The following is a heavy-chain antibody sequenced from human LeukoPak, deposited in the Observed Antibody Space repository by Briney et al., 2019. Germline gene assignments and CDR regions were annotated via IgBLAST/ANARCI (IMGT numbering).Heavy chain of an antibody. Sequence: GGSLRLSCAASGFTFSSYSMNWVRQAPGKGLEWVSSISSSSSYIYYADSVKGRLTISRDNAKNSLYLQMNSLRAEDTAVYYCARDGSGSYYFDYWGQGTLVTVSS. D-gene: IGHD6-19*01. J-gene: IGHJ4*02. CDR2: ISSSSSYI. CDR3: ARDGSGSYYFDY. V-gene: IGHV3-21*01. CDR1: GFTFSSYS.